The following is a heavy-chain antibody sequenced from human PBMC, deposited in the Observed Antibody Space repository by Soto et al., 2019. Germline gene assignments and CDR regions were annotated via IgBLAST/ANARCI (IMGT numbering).Heavy chain of an antibody. CDR1: GGSIISGGYY. V-gene: IGHV4-31*03. D-gene: IGHD3-22*01. Sequence: SETLSLTCTVSGGSIISGGYYWIWIRQHPGKGLEWIGYIYYSGSTYYNPSLKSRVTISVDTSKNQFSLKLSSVTAADTAVYYCARYDSSGYRYFDYWGQGTLVTVSS. J-gene: IGHJ4*02. CDR2: IYYSGST. CDR3: ARYDSSGYRYFDY.